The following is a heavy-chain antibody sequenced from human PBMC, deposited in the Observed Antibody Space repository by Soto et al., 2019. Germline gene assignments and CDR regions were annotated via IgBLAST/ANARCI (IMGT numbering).Heavy chain of an antibody. Sequence: QVQLVESGGGVVQPERSLRLFCAASGLSFSSYGMHWVREAPGKGLEWVPSVSYDGSKKYYANSAKGRFTISRDNSNNMLYLQMSSLRVEDTAVYYCAKDHHAIAVAGSPVDYWGQGTLVIVSS. CDR3: AKDHHAIAVAGSPVDY. D-gene: IGHD6-19*01. V-gene: IGHV3-30*18. CDR2: VSYDGSKK. CDR1: GLSFSSYG. J-gene: IGHJ4*02.